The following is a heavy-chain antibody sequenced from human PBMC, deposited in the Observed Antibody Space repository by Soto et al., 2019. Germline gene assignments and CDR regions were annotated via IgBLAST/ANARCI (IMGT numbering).Heavy chain of an antibody. D-gene: IGHD2-8*01. V-gene: IGHV4-4*02. J-gene: IGHJ4*02. CDR1: SGSISRSNW. CDR2: IYHSGST. CDR3: ARGGTDCTNGVCYIGEY. Sequence: QVQLQESGPGLVKPSGTLSLTCAVSSGSISRSNWWSWVRQPPGKGLGWIGEIYHSGSTNYNPSLKSRVTISVDKSKNQFSLKLSSVTAADTAVYYCARGGTDCTNGVCYIGEYWGQGTLVTVSS.